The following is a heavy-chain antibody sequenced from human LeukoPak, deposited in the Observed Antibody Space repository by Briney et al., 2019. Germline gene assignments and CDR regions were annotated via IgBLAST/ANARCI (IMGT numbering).Heavy chain of an antibody. CDR2: IYSSGST. Sequence: SETLSLTCTVSGVSISSTTYCWGWIRQPAGKGLEWIGRIYSSGSTNYNPSLKSRVTISVDTSKNQFSLKLSSVTAADTAVYYCATTTIRLGYWGQGTLVTVSS. CDR3: ATTTIRLGY. J-gene: IGHJ4*02. CDR1: GVSISSTTYC. V-gene: IGHV4-61*02. D-gene: IGHD1-26*01.